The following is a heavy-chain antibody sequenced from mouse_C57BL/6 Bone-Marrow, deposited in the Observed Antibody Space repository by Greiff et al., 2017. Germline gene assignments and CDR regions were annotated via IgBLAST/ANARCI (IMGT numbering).Heavy chain of an antibody. D-gene: IGHD1-1*01. Sequence: EVKLMESGGDLVKPGGSLKLYCAASGFTFSSYGMSWVRQTPDKRLEWVATISSGGSYTYYPDSVKGRFPISRDNAKNTLYLQMSSLKSDDTAMYYCASLITTVVPDYWGQGTTLTVSS. CDR2: ISSGGSYT. V-gene: IGHV5-6*01. CDR3: ASLITTVVPDY. J-gene: IGHJ2*01. CDR1: GFTFSSYG.